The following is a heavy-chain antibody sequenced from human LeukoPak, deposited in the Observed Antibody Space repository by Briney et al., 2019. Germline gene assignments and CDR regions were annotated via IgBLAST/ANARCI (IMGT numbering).Heavy chain of an antibody. CDR2: ISYDGSNQ. CDR1: GFTFSSYA. V-gene: IGHV3-30*04. D-gene: IGHD3-10*01. Sequence: PGGSLRLSCAASGFTFSSYAIHWVRQDPGKGLEWLGIISYDGSNQDYADSVKGRFTISGDNSKNTLYLQMNSLRGEDTAVYYCARDYGSRLTKGYYLDYWGQGTLVTVSS. J-gene: IGHJ4*02. CDR3: ARDYGSRLTKGYYLDY.